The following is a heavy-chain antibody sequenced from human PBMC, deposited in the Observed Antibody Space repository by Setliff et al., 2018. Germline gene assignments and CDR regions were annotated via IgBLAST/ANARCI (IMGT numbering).Heavy chain of an antibody. CDR2: VLVDGST. J-gene: IGHJ5*02. D-gene: IGHD3-22*01. V-gene: IGHV4-4*07. CDR3: ARDTSSDWAAWFDP. Sequence: PSETLSLTCTVSGDSISTYYWSWIRRPAGKGLEWIGRVLVDGSTNYNPSLKSRVTMSVDTSKNQFSLKLTSVTAADTAIYYCARDTSSDWAAWFDPWSQGILVTVSS. CDR1: GDSISTYY.